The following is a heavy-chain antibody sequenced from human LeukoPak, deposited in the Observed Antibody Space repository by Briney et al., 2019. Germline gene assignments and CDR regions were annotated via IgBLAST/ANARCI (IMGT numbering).Heavy chain of an antibody. J-gene: IGHJ4*02. V-gene: IGHV4-59*12. D-gene: IGHD3-16*02. CDR3: TRDRGIMLTFGGVIAKGAHY. CDR2: IHDSGST. Sequence: SETLSLTCTISGGSISDYYWSWIRQPPGKGLEWIGYIHDSGSTYYNPSLKSRVTISVDTSKNQFSLKLNSVTAADTALYYCTRDRGIMLTFGGVIAKGAHYWGQGTLVTVSS. CDR1: GGSISDYY.